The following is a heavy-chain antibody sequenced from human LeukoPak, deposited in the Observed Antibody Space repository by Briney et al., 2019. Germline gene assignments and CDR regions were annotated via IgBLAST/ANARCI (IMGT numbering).Heavy chain of an antibody. J-gene: IGHJ4*02. D-gene: IGHD5-24*01. CDR2: IKQDGSKK. CDR3: TRVGYIDEGIDY. CDR1: GFPFSSYW. Sequence: PGGSLRLSCVASGFPFSSYWMTWVRQAPGKGLEWVANIKQDGSKKSYVDSVRGRFTMSRDNAKNSLYLQMNSLRAEDTAIYYCTRVGYIDEGIDYWGQGTLVTVSS. V-gene: IGHV3-7*04.